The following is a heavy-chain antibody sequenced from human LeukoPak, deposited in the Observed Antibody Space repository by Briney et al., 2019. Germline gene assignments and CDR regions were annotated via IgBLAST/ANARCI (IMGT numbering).Heavy chain of an antibody. J-gene: IGHJ5*02. V-gene: IGHV4-34*01. CDR3: VLKVRETWNWFDP. D-gene: IGHD2/OR15-2a*01. CDR1: GGSFSDYY. Sequence: SETLSLTCAVYGGSFSDYYWSWIRQPPGKGLEWIGEINHSGSTNYNPSLKSRVTISVDTSKNQFSLKLSSVTAADTAVYYCVLKVRETWNWFDPWGQGTLVIVSS. CDR2: INHSGST.